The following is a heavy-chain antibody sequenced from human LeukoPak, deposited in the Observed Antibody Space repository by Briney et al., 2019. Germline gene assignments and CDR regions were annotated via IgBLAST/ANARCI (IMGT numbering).Heavy chain of an antibody. CDR3: AGVRVGATYDAFDI. V-gene: IGHV3-20*04. J-gene: IGHJ3*02. CDR2: INWNGGST. Sequence: GGSLRLSCAASGSTFDDYGMSWVRQAPGKGLEWVSGINWNGGSTGYADSVKARFTISRDNAKNSLYLQMNSLRAEDTALYYCAGVRVGATYDAFDIWGQGTMVTVSS. CDR1: GSTFDDYG. D-gene: IGHD1-26*01.